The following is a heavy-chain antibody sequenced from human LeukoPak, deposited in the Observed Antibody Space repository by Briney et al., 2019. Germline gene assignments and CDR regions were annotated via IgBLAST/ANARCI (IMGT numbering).Heavy chain of an antibody. Sequence: SETLSLTCTVSGGSISSYYWSWIRQPPGKGLEWIGYIYYSGSTNYNPSLKSRVTISVDTSKYQFSLKLSSVTAADTAVYYCARGVVVVTPQWYFDLWGRGTLVTVSS. J-gene: IGHJ2*01. V-gene: IGHV4-59*01. CDR1: GGSISSYY. CDR2: IYYSGST. CDR3: ARGVVVVTPQWYFDL. D-gene: IGHD2-21*02.